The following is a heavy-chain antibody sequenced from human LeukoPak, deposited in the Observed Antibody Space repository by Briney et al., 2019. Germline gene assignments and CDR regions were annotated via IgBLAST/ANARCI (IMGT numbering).Heavy chain of an antibody. J-gene: IGHJ3*02. CDR1: GGSISSGSYY. Sequence: RASETLSLTCTVSGGSISSGSYYWSWIRQPAGKGLEWIGRIYTSGSTNYNPSLKSRVTMSLDTSKSQFSLKLSSVTAADTAVYYCAGAYYYSSGAFDIWGQGTMVTVSS. CDR3: AGAYYYSSGAFDI. D-gene: IGHD3-22*01. CDR2: IYTSGST. V-gene: IGHV4-61*02.